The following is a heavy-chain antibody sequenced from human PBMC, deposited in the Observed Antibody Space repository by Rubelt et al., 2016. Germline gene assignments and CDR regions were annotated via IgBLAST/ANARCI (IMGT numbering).Heavy chain of an antibody. CDR2: INHSGST. CDR3: ALTTIIPGMDV. V-gene: IGHV4-34*01. J-gene: IGHJ6*02. D-gene: IGHD2-21*02. Sequence: QVQLQQWGAGLVKPSETLSLTCAVYGGSFSGYSWTWIRQPPGKGLEWIGEINHSGSTNYNPSLKSRVTISLDTSKNQFSLKLSSVTAADTAVYYCALTTIIPGMDVWGQGTTVTVSS. CDR1: GGSFSGYS.